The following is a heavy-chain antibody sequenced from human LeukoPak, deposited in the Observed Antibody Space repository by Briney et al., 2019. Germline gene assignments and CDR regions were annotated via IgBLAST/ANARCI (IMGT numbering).Heavy chain of an antibody. CDR2: INHSGST. J-gene: IGHJ6*04. D-gene: IGHD2-2*01. CDR1: GGSFSSYY. CDR3: ARGRRLGSNGMDV. Sequence: SETLSLTCAVYGGSFSSYYWSWIRQPPGKGLEWIGEINHSGSTNYNPSLKSRVTISVDTSKNQFSLKLSSVTAADTAVYYCARGRRLGSNGMDVWGKGTTVTVSS. V-gene: IGHV4-34*01.